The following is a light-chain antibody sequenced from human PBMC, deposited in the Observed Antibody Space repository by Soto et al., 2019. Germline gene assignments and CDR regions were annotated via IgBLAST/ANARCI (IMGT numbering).Light chain of an antibody. CDR3: QQYSISTSS. CDR2: GAS. CDR1: QSVSSSY. V-gene: IGKV3-20*01. Sequence: EIVLTQSPGTLSLSPGERATLSCRASQSVSSSYLAWYQQKPGQAPRLLIYGASSRATGIPDRFSGSGSGTDFTLTISRLEPEDFAVYSSQQYSISTSSLGQRTRLEIK. J-gene: IGKJ5*01.